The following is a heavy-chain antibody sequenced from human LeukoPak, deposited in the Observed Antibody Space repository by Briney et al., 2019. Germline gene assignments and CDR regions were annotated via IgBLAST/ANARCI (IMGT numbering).Heavy chain of an antibody. CDR1: GGTFSSYA. CDR2: IIPIFGTA. V-gene: IGHV1-69*13. CDR3: TRDHRGGYYFDY. Sequence: GASVKVSCKASGGTFSSYAISWVRQAPGQGLEWMGGIIPIFGTANYAQKFQGRVTITADESTSTAYMELSSLRSEDTAVYYCTRDHRGGYYFDYWGQGTLVTVSS. D-gene: IGHD3-10*01. J-gene: IGHJ4*02.